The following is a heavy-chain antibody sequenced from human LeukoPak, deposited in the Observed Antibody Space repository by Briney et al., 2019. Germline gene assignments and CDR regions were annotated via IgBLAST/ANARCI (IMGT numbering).Heavy chain of an antibody. CDR3: TKDTLSTGRPNWFDS. Sequence: PGGSLRLSCAASRLTFSAYSLNWVRQAPGKGLESIAYISSGSSTILYADSVKGRFIISRDDAQNALHLQMNSLTGEDTGRYYCTKDTLSTGRPNWFDSWGQGTLVIVSS. CDR1: RLTFSAYS. J-gene: IGHJ5*01. D-gene: IGHD2-8*02. CDR2: ISSGSSTI. V-gene: IGHV3-48*01.